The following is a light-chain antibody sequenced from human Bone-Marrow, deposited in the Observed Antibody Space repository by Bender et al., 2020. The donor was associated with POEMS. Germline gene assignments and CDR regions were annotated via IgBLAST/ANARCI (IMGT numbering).Light chain of an antibody. CDR3: TSYTTRGTRV. V-gene: IGLV1-44*01. J-gene: IGLJ3*02. CDR1: YSNIGSNP. CDR2: SND. Sequence: QSVLTQPPSASGTPGQRVTISCSGSYSNIGSNPVNWYQQLPGTAPKLLIHSNDQRPSGVPDRFSGSKSGTSASLAISGLQSEDEADYYCTSYTTRGTRVFNGGTKLTVL.